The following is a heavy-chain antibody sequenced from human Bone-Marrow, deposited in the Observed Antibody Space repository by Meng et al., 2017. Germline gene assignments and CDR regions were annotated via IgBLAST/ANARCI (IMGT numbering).Heavy chain of an antibody. J-gene: IGHJ4*02. D-gene: IGHD5-18*01. Sequence: GESLKISCAASGFPFSHYAMHWVRQAAGKGPEWVALTSFDQSNAFYADSVKGRFTVSRDNSKSTLYLQMNSLRTEDTAVYYCARETDGVNTAMLGYWGQGTLVTVSS. CDR2: TSFDQSNA. CDR3: ARETDGVNTAMLGY. CDR1: GFPFSHYA. V-gene: IGHV3-30*01.